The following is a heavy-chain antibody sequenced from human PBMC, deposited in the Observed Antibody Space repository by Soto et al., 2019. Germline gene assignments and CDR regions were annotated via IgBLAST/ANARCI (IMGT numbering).Heavy chain of an antibody. D-gene: IGHD2-15*01. J-gene: IGHJ4*02. Sequence: QVQLVESGGGVVQPGRSLRLSCAASGFIFRSYGMHWVRQAPGKGLEWVAVISYDGSDKYYADSIKGRFTISRDNSKNTLYLQIDSLRVEDTAVYYCASPLVSGNRGLALPHWGRGTLVTVSS. V-gene: IGHV3-33*01. CDR1: GFIFRSYG. CDR2: ISYDGSDK. CDR3: ASPLVSGNRGLALPH.